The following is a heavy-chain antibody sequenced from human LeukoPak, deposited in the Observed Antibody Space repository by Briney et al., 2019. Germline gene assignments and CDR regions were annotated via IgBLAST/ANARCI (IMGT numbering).Heavy chain of an antibody. CDR3: AKAGSVVPAAMDHYYYYGMDV. D-gene: IGHD2-2*01. CDR1: GFTFSSYG. J-gene: IGHJ6*02. V-gene: IGHV3-30*18. CDR2: ISYDGSNK. Sequence: PGRSLRLSCAASGFTFSSYGMHWVRQAPGKGLEWVAVISYDGSNKYYADSVKRRFTISRDNSKNTLYLQMNSLRAEDTAVYYCAKAGSVVPAAMDHYYYYGMDVWGQGTTVTVSS.